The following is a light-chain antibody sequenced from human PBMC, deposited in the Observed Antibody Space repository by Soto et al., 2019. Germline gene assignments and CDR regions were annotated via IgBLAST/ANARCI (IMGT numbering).Light chain of an antibody. Sequence: QSALTQPPSASGTPGQRVTISCSGSSSNIGSHSVTWYQQLPGTAPKLLSHRNNPRPSGVPDRFSGSKSGTSASLAISGLQSVDEANYYCASWDDNLRAWVFGEGTKVTVL. CDR1: SSNIGSHS. CDR2: RNN. J-gene: IGLJ3*02. CDR3: ASWDDNLRAWV. V-gene: IGLV1-44*01.